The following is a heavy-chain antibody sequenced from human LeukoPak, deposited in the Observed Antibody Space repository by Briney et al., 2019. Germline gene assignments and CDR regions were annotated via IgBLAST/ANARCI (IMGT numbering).Heavy chain of an antibody. Sequence: SETLSHPRTVSGSSISRYYWSWVRQPAGKGLELIGRFYTSGRTNYNPSLKSRATMSVDTSKNHFSLKLSSVTAADTAVYFCARQSESSGYYSFNYWGQGTLVTVSS. J-gene: IGHJ4*02. D-gene: IGHD3-22*01. V-gene: IGHV4-4*07. CDR3: ARQSESSGYYSFNY. CDR1: GSSISRYY. CDR2: FYTSGRT.